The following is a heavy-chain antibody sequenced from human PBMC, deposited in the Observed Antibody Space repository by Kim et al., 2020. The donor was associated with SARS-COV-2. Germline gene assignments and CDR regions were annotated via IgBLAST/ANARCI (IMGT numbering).Heavy chain of an antibody. J-gene: IGHJ4*02. Sequence: GGSLRLSCAASGFTFSIYAMSWVRQAPGKGLEWVSVISGSGGIKSYPNSVEGRFTISRDNAKSTLYLQINTLRADDTAVYYCANIGASTSLRGDDYWGQG. CDR3: ANIGASTSLRGDDY. CDR2: ISGSGGIK. V-gene: IGHV3-23*01. CDR1: GFTFSIYA. D-gene: IGHD2-2*01.